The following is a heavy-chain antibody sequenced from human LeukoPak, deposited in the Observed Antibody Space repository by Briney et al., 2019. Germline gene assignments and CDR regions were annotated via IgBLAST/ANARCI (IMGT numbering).Heavy chain of an antibody. J-gene: IGHJ4*02. CDR3: VGVRGYGGQDNNLDY. CDR2: IYYSGST. Sequence: SETLSLICTFSVDSISLGHYHWSTIRQPPGKGLEWIGNIYYSGSTYYNPSLRSRVTISIDTSKNQFSLKVSSVTAADTAVSYCVGVRGYGGQDNNLDYWGQGILVTVSS. V-gene: IGHV4-30-4*01. CDR1: VDSISLGHYH. D-gene: IGHD5-12*01.